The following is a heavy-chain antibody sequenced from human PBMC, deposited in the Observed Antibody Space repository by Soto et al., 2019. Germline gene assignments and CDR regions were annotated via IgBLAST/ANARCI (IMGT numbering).Heavy chain of an antibody. V-gene: IGHV5-51*01. CDR1: GYSFTSYW. CDR3: SSIRLNGRGAFDI. J-gene: IGHJ3*02. D-gene: IGHD3-3*01. CDR2: IYPGDSDT. Sequence: GESLKISCKGSGYSFTSYWIGWVRQIPGKGLEWMGIIYPGDSDTRSSPSFQGQVTISAAKSISTAYLQRSSLKASDTAMYYSSSIRLNGRGAFDIWGHGTMVTVSS.